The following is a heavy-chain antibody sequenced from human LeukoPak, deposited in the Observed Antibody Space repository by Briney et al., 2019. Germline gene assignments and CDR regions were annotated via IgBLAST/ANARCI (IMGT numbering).Heavy chain of an antibody. CDR1: RGSISSYY. D-gene: IGHD6-6*01. J-gene: IGHJ4*02. Sequence: PSETLSLTCTISRGSISSYYWSWIRQPPGKGLEWIGEINHSGSTNYNPSLKSRVTISVDTSKNQFSLKLSSVTAADTAVYYCAGAPAVDYSSSSFDYWGQGTLVTVSS. CDR3: AGAPAVDYSSSSFDY. V-gene: IGHV4-34*01. CDR2: INHSGST.